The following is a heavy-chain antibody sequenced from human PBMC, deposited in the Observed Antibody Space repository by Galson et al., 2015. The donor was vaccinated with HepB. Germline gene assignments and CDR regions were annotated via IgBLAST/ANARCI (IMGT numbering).Heavy chain of an antibody. J-gene: IGHJ6*02. CDR3: AKGDYYDSSGYYLPYYYGMDV. CDR1: GFTFDDYA. CDR2: ISWNSGSI. D-gene: IGHD3-22*01. V-gene: IGHV3-9*01. Sequence: SLRLSCAASGFTFDDYAMHWVRQAPGKGLEWVSGISWNSGSIGYADSVKGRFTISRDNAKNSLYLQMNSLRPEDTALYYCAKGDYYDSSGYYLPYYYGMDVWGQGTTVTVSS.